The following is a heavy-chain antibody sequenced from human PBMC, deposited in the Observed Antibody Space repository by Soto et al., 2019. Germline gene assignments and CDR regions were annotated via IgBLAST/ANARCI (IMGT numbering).Heavy chain of an antibody. CDR3: ASHFTGVLVLGASPPGGDNYGWDV. D-gene: IGHD2-15*01. V-gene: IGHV1-69*02. CDR2: IIPILDIP. Sequence: QVQLVQSGAEVKKPGSSVKVSCKASGGTFSRYTISWVRQAPGQGLEWMGRIIPILDIPNYAQNFQGRVTSTAEKSTSTGYMELSSLRSDDTAVYYCASHFTGVLVLGASPPGGDNYGWDVWGQGTTVTVSS. J-gene: IGHJ6*02. CDR1: GGTFSRYT.